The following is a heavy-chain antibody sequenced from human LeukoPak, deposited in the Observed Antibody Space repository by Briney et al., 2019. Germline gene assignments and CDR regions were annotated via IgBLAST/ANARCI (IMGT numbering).Heavy chain of an antibody. Sequence: SETLSLTCTVSGGSINGYSWCWIRQPLGKGLEWIGCIYYSGTTAYNPSLKSRVTISVDTSRDQVSLRLSSVTAADTAMYYCARLSRIAPAGAYYYHSMDVWGQGTTVTVSS. D-gene: IGHD6-13*01. J-gene: IGHJ6*02. V-gene: IGHV4-59*13. CDR3: ARLSRIAPAGAYYYHSMDV. CDR1: GGSINGYS. CDR2: IYYSGTT.